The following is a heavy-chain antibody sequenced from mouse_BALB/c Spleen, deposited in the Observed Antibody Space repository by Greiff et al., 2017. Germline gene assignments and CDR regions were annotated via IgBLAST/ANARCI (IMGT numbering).Heavy chain of an antibody. V-gene: IGHV14-1*02. CDR2: IDPANGNT. CDR1: GFNIKDYY. D-gene: IGHD2-3*01. CDR3: ARERVYDGYYVGAMDY. J-gene: IGHJ4*01. Sequence: EVQLQQSGAELVRPGALVKLSCKASGFNIKDYYMHWVKQRPEQGLEWIGRIDPANGNTKYDPKFQGKATITADTSSNTAYLQLSSLTSEDTAVYYCARERVYDGYYVGAMDYWGQGTSVTVSS.